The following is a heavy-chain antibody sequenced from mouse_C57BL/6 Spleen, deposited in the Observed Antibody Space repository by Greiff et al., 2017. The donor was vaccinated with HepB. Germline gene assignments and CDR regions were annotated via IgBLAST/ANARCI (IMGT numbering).Heavy chain of an antibody. CDR1: GFNIKDYY. V-gene: IGHV14-2*01. CDR2: IDPEDGET. CDR3: ASLDGEGYFDY. J-gene: IGHJ2*01. Sequence: EVMLVESGAELVKPGASVKLSCTASGFNIKDYYMHWVKQRTEQGLEWIGRIDPEDGETKYAPKFQGKATITADTSSNTAYLQLSSLTSEDTAVYYCASLDGEGYFDYWGQGTTLTVSS. D-gene: IGHD2-13*01.